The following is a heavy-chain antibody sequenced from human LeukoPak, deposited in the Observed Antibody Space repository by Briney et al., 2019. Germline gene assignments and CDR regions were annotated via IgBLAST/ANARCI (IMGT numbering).Heavy chain of an antibody. CDR3: ATWALNYYGSGSYAYDY. D-gene: IGHD3-10*01. J-gene: IGHJ4*02. CDR1: GYTLTELS. CDR2: FYPEDGET. V-gene: IGHV1-24*01. Sequence: ASVKLSCKVSGYTLTELSMHWVRQAPGKGLEWMGGFYPEDGETIYAQKFQGRVTMTEDTSTDTAYMELSSLRSEDTAVYYCATWALNYYGSGSYAYDYWGQGTLVTVSS.